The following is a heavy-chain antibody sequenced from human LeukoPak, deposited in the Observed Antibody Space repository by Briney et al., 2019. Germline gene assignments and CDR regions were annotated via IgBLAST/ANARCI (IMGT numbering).Heavy chain of an antibody. CDR2: INHSGST. D-gene: IGHD5-18*01. CDR1: LGSFSGYS. J-gene: IGHJ5*02. Sequence: SETLSLTCAVHLGSFSGYSWSWIRQPPGKGLEWMGEINHSGSTNYNPSLKSRATISVDTSINRFSLRLSCVTTADTAVYYCALNHTAYFDPWGQGTLVTVSS. CDR3: ALNHTAYFDP. V-gene: IGHV4-34*01.